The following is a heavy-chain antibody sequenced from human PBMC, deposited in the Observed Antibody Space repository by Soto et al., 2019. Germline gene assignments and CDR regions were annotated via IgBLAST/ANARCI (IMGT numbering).Heavy chain of an antibody. J-gene: IGHJ4*02. CDR2: ISSSSSYI. CDR3: ARDQEGKYSSSSFDY. V-gene: IGHV3-21*01. D-gene: IGHD6-6*01. CDR1: WFTFSSYI. Sequence: GGSLRLSCAASWFTFSSYIMNCVRQAPWKGLEWFSSISSSSSYIYYADSVKGRFTISRDNAKNSLYLQMNSLRADDTAVYYCARDQEGKYSSSSFDYWGQGTMVTVSS.